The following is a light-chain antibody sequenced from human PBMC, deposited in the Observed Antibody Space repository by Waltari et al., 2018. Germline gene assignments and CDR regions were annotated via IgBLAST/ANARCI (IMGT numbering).Light chain of an antibody. V-gene: IGLV1-44*01. J-gene: IGLJ3*02. CDR3: AAWDDSRNGPV. CDR2: NND. Sequence: QSVLTQPPSASGTPGQRVTISCSGSSSNIGGNPVNWYQQLPGTAPKLRIYNNDQRPSGVPGRFSGAKSGTSASLAISGLQSEDEADYYGAAWDDSRNGPVFGGGTKLPVL. CDR1: SSNIGGNP.